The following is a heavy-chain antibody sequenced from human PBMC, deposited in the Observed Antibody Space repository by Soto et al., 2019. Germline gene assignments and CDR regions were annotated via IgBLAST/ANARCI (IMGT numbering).Heavy chain of an antibody. CDR3: ARGDTSEFYDILTGLDY. V-gene: IGHV1-18*01. Sequence: VQLVQSGPDVRKPGASVKVSCKTSGYIFSHFGIAWVRQAPGQGLEWMGWISGHNGKTNSAQRFQDRVTLTTDSSTRTAYMELTSLTSDDTAVYFCARGDTSEFYDILTGLDYWGQGTLVTVSS. CDR1: GYIFSHFG. J-gene: IGHJ4*02. D-gene: IGHD3-9*01. CDR2: ISGHNGKT.